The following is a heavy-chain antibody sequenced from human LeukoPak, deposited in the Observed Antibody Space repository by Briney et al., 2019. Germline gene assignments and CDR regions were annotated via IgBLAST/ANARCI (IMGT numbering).Heavy chain of an antibody. D-gene: IGHD1-26*01. CDR2: IYYNGNT. CDR1: GGSISSSSYY. CDR3: ARRAGATYGYFDY. Sequence: SETPSLTCTVSGGSISSSSYYWGWLRQPPEKGVERIGSIYYNGNTYYNPSLKSRVSISVDKSKNHFSLKLSYVTAADTAVYYCARRAGATYGYFDYWGQGTLVTVSS. J-gene: IGHJ4*02. V-gene: IGHV4-39*02.